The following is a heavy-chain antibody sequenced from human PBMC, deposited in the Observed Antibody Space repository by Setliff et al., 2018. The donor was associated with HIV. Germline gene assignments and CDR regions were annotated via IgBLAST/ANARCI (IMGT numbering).Heavy chain of an antibody. CDR1: GVSFSGYS. V-gene: IGHV4-34*01. D-gene: IGHD3-10*01. CDR3: SRGPRGLRWGVYFQH. J-gene: IGHJ1*01. Sequence: PSETLSLTCAVYGVSFSGYSWSWIRQPPGKGLEWIGEINNGDRTAYNPSLKSRVTISVDTSKNQFSLKLSPVTAADTAVYYCSRGPRGLRWGVYFQHWGQGTLVTVS. CDR2: INNGDRT.